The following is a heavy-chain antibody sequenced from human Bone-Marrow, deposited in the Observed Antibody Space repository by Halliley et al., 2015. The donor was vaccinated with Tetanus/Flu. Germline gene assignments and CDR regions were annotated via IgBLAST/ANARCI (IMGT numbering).Heavy chain of an antibody. D-gene: IGHD2-15*01. J-gene: IGHJ4*02. Sequence: GLEWMGRIDPSYSSTNFSPTFQGHVTFSADKSIGTAYLQWSSLKASDTATYYCARTFQEVDDDFWGQGTLVTVSA. CDR2: IDPSYSST. V-gene: IGHV5-10-1*01. CDR3: ARTFQEVDDDF.